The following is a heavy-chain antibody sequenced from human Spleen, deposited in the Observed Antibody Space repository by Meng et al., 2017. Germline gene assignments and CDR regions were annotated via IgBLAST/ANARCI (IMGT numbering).Heavy chain of an antibody. J-gene: IGHJ4*02. V-gene: IGHV4-34*01. CDR2: INHGGST. D-gene: IGHD3-22*01. CDR3: TRGKKYYYDSTGYFAY. Sequence: QVHLHTWGAGLFKPSEALSLTCAVYGESLSGYYWSWIRQPPGKGLEWIGEINHGGSTNYNPSLKSRVTISVDTSKNHFSLNLTSVTAADTAVYYCTRGKKYYYDSTGYFAYWGQGTLVTVSS. CDR1: GESLSGYY.